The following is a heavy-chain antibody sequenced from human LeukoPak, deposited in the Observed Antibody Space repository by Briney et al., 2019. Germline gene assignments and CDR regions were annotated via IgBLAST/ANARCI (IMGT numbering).Heavy chain of an antibody. J-gene: IGHJ4*02. CDR3: AREVWFGELLPHYFDY. D-gene: IGHD3-10*01. Sequence: SVTVSCKASGGTFSSYAISWVRQAPGQGLEWMGRIIPILGIANYAQKFQGRVTITADKSTSTAYMELSSLRSEDTAVYYCAREVWFGELLPHYFDYWGQGTLVTVSS. CDR1: GGTFSSYA. V-gene: IGHV1-69*04. CDR2: IIPILGIA.